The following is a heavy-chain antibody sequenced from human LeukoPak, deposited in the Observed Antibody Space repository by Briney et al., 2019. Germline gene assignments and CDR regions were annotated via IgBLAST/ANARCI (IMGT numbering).Heavy chain of an antibody. CDR1: GYTFSGTGWC. CDR2: IHPNNGDT. CDR3: ARDGPAQMVDLDY. V-gene: IGHV1-2*02. J-gene: IGHJ4*02. D-gene: IGHD3-10*01. Sequence: ASVKVSCKASGYTFSGTGWCLYWLRQAPGQGLECMGWIHPNNGDTAYAQKFEGRVAVTRDTSISTAYMELRRLRPDDTAVYFCARDGPAQMVDLDYWGQGTLVTVSS.